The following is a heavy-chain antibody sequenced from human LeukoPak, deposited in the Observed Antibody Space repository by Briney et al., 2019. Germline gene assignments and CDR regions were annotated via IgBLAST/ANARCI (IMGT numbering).Heavy chain of an antibody. CDR2: IKQDGSEK. D-gene: IGHD2-2*03. J-gene: IGHJ4*02. CDR1: GFTFSSYG. CDR3: ARDQLGGWLDI. V-gene: IGHV3-7*01. Sequence: GGSLRLSCAASGFTFSSYGMSWVRQAPGKGLEWVANIKQDGSEKYYVDSVKGRFTISRDNAKNSLYLQMNSLRAEDTAVYYCARDQLGGWLDIWGQGTPVTVSS.